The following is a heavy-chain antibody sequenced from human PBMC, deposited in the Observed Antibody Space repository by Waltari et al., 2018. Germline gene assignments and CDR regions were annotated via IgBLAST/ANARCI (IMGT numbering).Heavy chain of an antibody. CDR3: AREGEMATIGYYFDY. Sequence: QVHLVPSGAEVKKPGSSVKVSCKASGGTFSSYAIRWVRQAPGQGLEWMGGIIPIFGTANYAQKFQGRVTITTDESTSTAYMELSSLRSEDTAVYYCAREGEMATIGYYFDYWGQGTLVTVSS. V-gene: IGHV1-69*05. CDR2: IIPIFGTA. J-gene: IGHJ4*02. CDR1: GGTFSSYA. D-gene: IGHD5-12*01.